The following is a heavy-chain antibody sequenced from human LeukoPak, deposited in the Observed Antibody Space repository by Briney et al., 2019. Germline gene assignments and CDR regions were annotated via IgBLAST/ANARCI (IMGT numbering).Heavy chain of an antibody. V-gene: IGHV4-39*07. CDR2: GDYSGGT. J-gene: IGHJ4*02. D-gene: IGHD6-6*01. CDR3: EGYSSSSLWYFDY. CDR1: GDSFTSVTDY. Sequence: PSETLSLTCTVSGDSFTSVTDYWAWIRQPPGKGLEWIASGDYSGGTYYNPSLESRVAISADMSKNQISLKLTSVTGADTAVYYCEGYSSSSLWYFDYWGQGTLVTVSS.